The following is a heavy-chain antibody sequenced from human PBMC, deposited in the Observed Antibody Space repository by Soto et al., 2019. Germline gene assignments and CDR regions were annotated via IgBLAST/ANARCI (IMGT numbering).Heavy chain of an antibody. CDR3: ARVPMVRGGSYYYYGMDV. Sequence: GASVKVSCKASGYTFTSYAMHWVRQAPGQRLEWMGWINAGNGNTKYSQKFQGRVTITRDTSASTAYMELSSLRSEDTAVYYCARVPMVRGGSYYYYGMDVWGQGTTLTVSS. CDR1: GYTFTSYA. CDR2: INAGNGNT. J-gene: IGHJ6*02. V-gene: IGHV1-3*01. D-gene: IGHD3-10*01.